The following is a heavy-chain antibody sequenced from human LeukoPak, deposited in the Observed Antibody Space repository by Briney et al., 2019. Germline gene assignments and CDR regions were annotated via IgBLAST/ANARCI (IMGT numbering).Heavy chain of an antibody. V-gene: IGHV3-30-3*01. Sequence: GGSLRLSCAASGFTFSSYAMHWVRQAPGKGLEWVAVISYDGSNKYYADSVKGRFTISRDNSKNTLYLQMNSLRAEDTAVYYCARDKGESGSYYAYWGQGTLVTVSS. CDR2: ISYDGSNK. CDR1: GFTFSSYA. D-gene: IGHD1-26*01. J-gene: IGHJ4*02. CDR3: ARDKGESGSYYAY.